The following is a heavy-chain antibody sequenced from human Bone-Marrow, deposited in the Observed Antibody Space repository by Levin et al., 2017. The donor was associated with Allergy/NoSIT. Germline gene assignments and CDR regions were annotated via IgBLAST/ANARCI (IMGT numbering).Heavy chain of an antibody. CDR2: IHPNGKT. J-gene: IGHJ4*03. Sequence: PSETLSLICSVSGGSMNTDYWSWIRQPPGKGLEWIGYIHPNGKTKYNPSLKSRVNISVDTSRKQFSLSLISVTAADTAVYFCATGQGSGCFDLWGQGTFVPVSS. V-gene: IGHV4-4*08. D-gene: IGHD3-10*01. CDR3: ATGQGSGCFDL. CDR1: GGSMNTDY.